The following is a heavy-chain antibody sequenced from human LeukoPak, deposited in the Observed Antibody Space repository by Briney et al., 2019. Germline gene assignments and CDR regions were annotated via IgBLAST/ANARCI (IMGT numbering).Heavy chain of an antibody. CDR1: GFTFSSYT. D-gene: IGHD1-26*01. Sequence: PGGSLRLSCAASGFTFSSYTMNWVRQAPGKGLEWVSSISSTSSYIYYADSVKGQFTISRDNAKNSLYLQMNSLRAEDTAVYYCATGGTYFDCWGQGTLVTVSS. V-gene: IGHV3-21*01. CDR3: ATGGTYFDC. CDR2: ISSTSSYI. J-gene: IGHJ4*02.